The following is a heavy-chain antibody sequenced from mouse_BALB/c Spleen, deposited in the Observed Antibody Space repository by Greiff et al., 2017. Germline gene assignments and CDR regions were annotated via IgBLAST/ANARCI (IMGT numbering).Heavy chain of an antibody. CDR1: GYTFTSYY. J-gene: IGHJ3*01. Sequence: VKLVESGAELVKPGASVKLSCKASGYTFTSYYMYWVKQRPGQGLEWIGEINPSNGGTNFNEKFKSKATLTVDKSSSTAYMQLSSLTSEDSAVYYCTRGGNYVGFAYWGQGTLVTVSA. V-gene: IGHV1S81*02. D-gene: IGHD2-1*01. CDR3: TRGGNYVGFAY. CDR2: INPSNGGT.